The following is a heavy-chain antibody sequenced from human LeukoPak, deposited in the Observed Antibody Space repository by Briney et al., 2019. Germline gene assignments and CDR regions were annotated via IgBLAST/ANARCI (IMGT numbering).Heavy chain of an antibody. Sequence: SETVSLTCAVYGGAFSGYYWSWILQPPGKGLEWIGEINHSGSTNYNPSLKSRVTISVDTSKNQFSLKLSSVTAADTAVYYCARGRYYYDSSGYPSPEVDYWGQGTLVTVSS. CDR3: ARGRYYYDSSGYPSPEVDY. D-gene: IGHD3-22*01. J-gene: IGHJ4*02. CDR1: GGAFSGYY. CDR2: INHSGST. V-gene: IGHV4-34*01.